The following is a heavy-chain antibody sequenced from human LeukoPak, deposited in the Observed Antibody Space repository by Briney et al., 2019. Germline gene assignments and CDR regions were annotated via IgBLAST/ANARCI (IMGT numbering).Heavy chain of an antibody. CDR1: GYTFTSYY. J-gene: IGHJ4*02. CDR3: ARDGNYGSGSYIPYYFDY. CDR2: INPSGGST. D-gene: IGHD3-10*01. Sequence: ASVTVSCKASGYTFTSYYMHWVRQAPGQGLEGMGIINPSGGSTSYAQKFQGRVTMTRDTSTSTVYMELSSLRSEDTAVYYCARDGNYGSGSYIPYYFDYWGQGTLVTVSS. V-gene: IGHV1-46*01.